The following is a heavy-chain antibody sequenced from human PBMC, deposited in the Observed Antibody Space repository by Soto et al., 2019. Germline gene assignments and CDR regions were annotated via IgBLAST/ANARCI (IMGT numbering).Heavy chain of an antibody. CDR1: GFTFSSYA. CDR2: ISYDGSNK. Sequence: QVQLVESGGGVVQPGRSLRLSCAASGFTFSSYAMHWVRQAPGKGLEWVAVISYDGSNKYYADSVKGRFTISRDNSKNTLYLPMNSLRAEDTAVYYCAREVIAASWGQGTMVTVSS. J-gene: IGHJ3*01. CDR3: AREVIAAS. V-gene: IGHV3-30-3*01. D-gene: IGHD6-6*01.